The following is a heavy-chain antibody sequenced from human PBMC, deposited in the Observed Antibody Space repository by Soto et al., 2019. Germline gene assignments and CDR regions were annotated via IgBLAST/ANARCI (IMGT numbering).Heavy chain of an antibody. V-gene: IGHV3-30-3*01. J-gene: IGHJ4*02. CDR3: ARTAYYDSSSQTFED. Sequence: VGSLGLSCAASVFTFTSYAMHWVRQAPGKGLEWVAVISYDGSKKYYADSVKGRFTISRDNSKNTLYLQMNSLRAEDTAVYYCARTAYYDSSSQTFEDWRQGTLVTVAS. CDR2: ISYDGSKK. D-gene: IGHD3-22*01. CDR1: VFTFTSYA.